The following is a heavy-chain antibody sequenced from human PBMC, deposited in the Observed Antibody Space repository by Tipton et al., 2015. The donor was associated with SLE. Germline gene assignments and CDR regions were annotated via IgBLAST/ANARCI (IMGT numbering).Heavy chain of an antibody. D-gene: IGHD1-26*01. CDR3: ATLVGGDAFDI. Sequence: TLSLTCAVYGGSFSGYYWSWIRQPPGKGLEWIGEINHSGSTNYNPSLKSRVTISVDTSKNQFSLKLSSVTAADTAVYYCATLVGGDAFDIWGQGTMVTVSS. CDR2: INHSGST. CDR1: GGSFSGYY. V-gene: IGHV4-34*01. J-gene: IGHJ3*02.